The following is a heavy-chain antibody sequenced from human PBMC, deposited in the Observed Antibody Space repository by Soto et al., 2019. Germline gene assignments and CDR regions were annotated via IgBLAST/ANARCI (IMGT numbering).Heavy chain of an antibody. J-gene: IGHJ4*02. CDR1: GFTFSSYA. V-gene: IGHV3-23*01. CDR2: ISGSGGST. CDR3: AKAHYASSGYSLALDY. D-gene: IGHD3-22*01. Sequence: PGGSLRLSCAASGFTFSSYAMSWVRQAPGKGLEWVSAISGSGGSTYYADSVKGRFTISRDNSKNTLYLQMNSLRAEDTAVYYCAKAHYASSGYSLALDYWGQGTLVTVSS.